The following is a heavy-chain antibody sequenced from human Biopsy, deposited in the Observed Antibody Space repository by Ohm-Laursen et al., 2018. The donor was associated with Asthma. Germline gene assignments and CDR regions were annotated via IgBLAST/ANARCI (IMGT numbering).Heavy chain of an antibody. CDR2: ISVYNGNT. J-gene: IGHJ6*02. Sequence: ASVKVSCKTSGYTFNSAGITWLRQAPGQGLEWMGWISVYNGNTKVAQKLQDRVTMITETSTSPAYMELRSLRSQDTAAYFCARAVDYSHYYGIDVWGQGTTVTVS. CDR1: GYTFNSAG. CDR3: ARAVDYSHYYGIDV. V-gene: IGHV1-18*01. D-gene: IGHD3-10*01.